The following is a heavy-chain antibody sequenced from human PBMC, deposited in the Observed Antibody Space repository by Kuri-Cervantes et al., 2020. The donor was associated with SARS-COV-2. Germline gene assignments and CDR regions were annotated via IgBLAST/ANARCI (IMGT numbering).Heavy chain of an antibody. V-gene: IGHV4-39*01. D-gene: IGHD2-8*02. CDR2: IYYSGST. CDR1: GGSISSSSYY. CDR3: ARHLWSDGMDV. J-gene: IGHJ6*02. Sequence: SETLPLTCTVSGGSISSSSYYWGWIRQPPGKGLEWIGSIYYSGSTYYNPSLKSRVTISVDTSKNQFSLKLSSVTAADTAVYYCARHLWSDGMDVCGQGTTVTVSS.